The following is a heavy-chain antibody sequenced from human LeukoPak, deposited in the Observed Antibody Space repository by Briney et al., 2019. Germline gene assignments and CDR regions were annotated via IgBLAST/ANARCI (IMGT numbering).Heavy chain of an antibody. D-gene: IGHD6-13*01. J-gene: IGHJ5*02. V-gene: IGHV4-59*01. CDR2: IYHSGST. Sequence: SETLSLTCAVSDDSITSYYWNWVRQPPGGGLEWVGYIYHSGSTNYNPSLRSRVTMSLDTSKNQFSLNLISVTAADTAVYYCARALRRQLVTGWFDPWGPGTLVTASS. CDR1: DDSITSYY. CDR3: ARALRRQLVTGWFDP.